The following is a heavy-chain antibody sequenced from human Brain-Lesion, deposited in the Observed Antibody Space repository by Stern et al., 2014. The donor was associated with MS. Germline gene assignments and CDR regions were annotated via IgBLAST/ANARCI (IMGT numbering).Heavy chain of an antibody. Sequence: VQLVQSGGGLVQPGGSQRLSCAASGFSFSSYWMTWVRQAPGRGPEWVANIKQDGSETYYVDSVKGRFTISRDNAKNSLYLQMHSLRDEDTAVYYCARDCGVGNCAGARGYSYYYGLDVWGQGTTVTVSS. CDR3: ARDCGVGNCAGARGYSYYYGLDV. J-gene: IGHJ6*02. CDR2: IKQDGSET. V-gene: IGHV3-7*01. CDR1: GFSFSSYW. D-gene: IGHD2-8*02.